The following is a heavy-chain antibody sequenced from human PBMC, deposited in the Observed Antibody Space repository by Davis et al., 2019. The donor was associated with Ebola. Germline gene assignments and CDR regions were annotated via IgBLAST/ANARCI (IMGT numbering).Heavy chain of an antibody. CDR1: GGSFSGYY. J-gene: IGHJ4*02. Sequence: PSEALSLTCAVYGGSFSGYYWSWIRQHPGKGLEWIGYIYYSGSTYYNPSLKSRVTISVDTSKNQFSLKLSSVTAADTAVYYCAREGGTGTLDYWGQGTLVTVSS. CDR2: IYYSGST. D-gene: IGHD1-1*01. V-gene: IGHV4-31*11. CDR3: AREGGTGTLDY.